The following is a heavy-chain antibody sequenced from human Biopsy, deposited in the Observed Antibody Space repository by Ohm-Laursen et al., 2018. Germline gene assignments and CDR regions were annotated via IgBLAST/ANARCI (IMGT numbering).Heavy chain of an antibody. CDR3: ARDGEAKYCRHGVCPSDY. CDR1: GFTFSGFS. CDR2: ISASGNHI. Sequence: SLRLSCAASGFTFSGFSMNWVRQAPGKGLEWVSSISASGNHIYYTDSVKGRFTASRDNGKNSLDLQMNSLRGEDTAVYYCARDGEAKYCRHGVCPSDYWGQGTLVTVSS. V-gene: IGHV3-21*01. J-gene: IGHJ4*02. D-gene: IGHD2-8*01.